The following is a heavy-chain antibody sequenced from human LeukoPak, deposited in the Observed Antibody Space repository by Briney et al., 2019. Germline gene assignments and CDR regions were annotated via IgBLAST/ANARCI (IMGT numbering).Heavy chain of an antibody. D-gene: IGHD2-2*01. J-gene: IGHJ1*01. CDR1: GGSISSGSYY. CDR2: IYTSGST. CDR3: AGDIVVVPAAIPFQH. Sequence: PSQTLSLTCTVSGGSISSGSYYWSWIRQPAGKGLEWIGRIYTSGSTNYNPSLKSRVTISVDTSKNQFSLKLSSVTAADTAVYYCAGDIVVVPAAIPFQHWGQGTLVTVSP. V-gene: IGHV4-61*02.